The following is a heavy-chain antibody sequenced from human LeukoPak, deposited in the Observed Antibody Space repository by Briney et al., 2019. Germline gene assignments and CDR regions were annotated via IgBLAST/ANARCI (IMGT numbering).Heavy chain of an antibody. CDR1: GFTFSSYA. Sequence: RAGGSLRLSCAASGFTFSSYAMSWVRQAPGKGLEWVSAISGSGGSTYYADSVKGRFTISRDNSKNTLYLQMNSLRAEDTAVYYCAKGVMTGRAFDIWGQGTMVTVSS. V-gene: IGHV3-23*01. CDR3: AKGVMTGRAFDI. J-gene: IGHJ3*02. CDR2: ISGSGGST. D-gene: IGHD1-14*01.